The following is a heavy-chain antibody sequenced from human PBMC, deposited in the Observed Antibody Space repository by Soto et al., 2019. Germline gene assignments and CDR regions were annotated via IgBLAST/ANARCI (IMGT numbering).Heavy chain of an antibody. Sequence: GASVKVSCKVSGYTLTEVSMHWVRQAPGKGLEWMGGFDPEDGNTTYAQKFQGRVTMTTDTSTSAAYMELRSLRSYDTAVYYCAPRGDNCHHAPGSSHFDLPARATLVTVSS. V-gene: IGHV1-24*01. CDR1: GYTLTEVS. CDR3: APRGDNCHHAPGSSHFDL. J-gene: IGHJ2*01. D-gene: IGHD1-20*01. CDR2: FDPEDGNT.